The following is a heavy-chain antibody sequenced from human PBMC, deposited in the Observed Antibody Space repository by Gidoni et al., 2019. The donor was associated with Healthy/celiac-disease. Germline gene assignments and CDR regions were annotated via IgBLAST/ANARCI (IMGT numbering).Heavy chain of an antibody. CDR1: GFTFSSYW. J-gene: IGHJ4*02. D-gene: IGHD5-12*01. V-gene: IGHV3-7*01. CDR3: ARFQDGYNWLFFDY. CDR2: IKQDGSEK. Sequence: EVQLVESGGGLVQPGGSLRLSCAASGFTFSSYWMSWVRLAPGKGLEWVANIKQDGSEKYYVDSVKGRFTISRDNAKNSLYLQMNSLRAEDTAVYYCARFQDGYNWLFFDYWGQGTLVTVSS.